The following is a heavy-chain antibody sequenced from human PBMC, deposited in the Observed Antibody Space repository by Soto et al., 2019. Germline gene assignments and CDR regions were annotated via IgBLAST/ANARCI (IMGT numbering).Heavy chain of an antibody. CDR3: PKDRDNSGHYRVFDY. CDR1: VFTFSVYG. V-gene: IGHV3-23*01. D-gene: IGHD3-22*01. J-gene: IGHJ4*02. Sequence: WGSLRLSCAASVFTFSVYGMAWVGQAPGKGLEWVSSISGSGGTTYDADSVKGRFTISRDNSKNTLSLQMNSLRAEDTAIYYCPKDRDNSGHYRVFDYWGQGTMVTVSS. CDR2: ISGSGGTT.